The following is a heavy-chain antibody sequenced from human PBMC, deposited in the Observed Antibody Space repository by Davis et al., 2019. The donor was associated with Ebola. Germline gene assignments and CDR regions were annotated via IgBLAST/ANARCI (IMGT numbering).Heavy chain of an antibody. J-gene: IGHJ4*02. CDR2: IKQDGSEK. CDR1: GFTFSSYA. CDR3: ARAQVLRFLEWLSLPSDY. V-gene: IGHV3-7*03. D-gene: IGHD3-3*01. Sequence: GGSLRLSCAASGFTFSSYAMSWVRQAPGKGLEWVANIKQDGSEKYYVDSVKGRFTISRDNAKNSLYLQMNSLRAEDTAVYYCARAQVLRFLEWLSLPSDYWGQGTLVTVSS.